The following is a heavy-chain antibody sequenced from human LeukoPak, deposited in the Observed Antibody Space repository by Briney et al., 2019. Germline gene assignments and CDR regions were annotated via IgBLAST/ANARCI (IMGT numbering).Heavy chain of an antibody. D-gene: IGHD5-18*01. J-gene: IGHJ4*02. V-gene: IGHV3-21*01. CDR2: ISSSSSYI. CDR3: ARGENNYGYYYFDY. CDR1: GFTFSSYS. Sequence: GGSLRLSCAASGFTFSSYSMNWVRQAPGKGLEWVSSISSSSSYICYADSVKGRFTISRDNAKNSLYLQMNSLRAEDTAVYYCARGENNYGYYYFDYWGQGTLVTVSS.